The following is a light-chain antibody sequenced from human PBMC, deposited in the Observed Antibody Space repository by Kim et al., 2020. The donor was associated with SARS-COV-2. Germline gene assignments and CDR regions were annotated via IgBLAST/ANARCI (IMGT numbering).Light chain of an antibody. V-gene: IGLV8-61*01. Sequence: GEKITVTCGLNSGSVFTRYDRSWYQQSPGQATRTLIYSTNTRSSGIPYRFSGSILENKAALTITWAQADDESDYYCVLYMGSGIWVFGGGTQLTVL. CDR2: STN. CDR3: VLYMGSGIWV. J-gene: IGLJ3*02. CDR1: SGSVFTRYD.